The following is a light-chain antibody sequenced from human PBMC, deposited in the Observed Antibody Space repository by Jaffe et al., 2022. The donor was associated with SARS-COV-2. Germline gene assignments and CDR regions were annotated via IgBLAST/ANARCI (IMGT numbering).Light chain of an antibody. V-gene: IGLV2-14*03. CDR1: SSDIGFYSY. CDR2: DVS. CDR3: SSYTSDSTWV. Sequence: QSALTQPASVSGSPGQSITISCTGTSSDIGFYSYVSWYQRHPGRGPKLILYDVSSRPSGVSSRFSGSKSDNMASLTISGLQAEDEADYYCSSYTSDSTWVFGGGTKVTVL. J-gene: IGLJ3*02.